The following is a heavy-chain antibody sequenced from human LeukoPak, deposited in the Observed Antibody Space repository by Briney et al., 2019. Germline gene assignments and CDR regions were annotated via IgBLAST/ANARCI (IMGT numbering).Heavy chain of an antibody. J-gene: IGHJ6*03. Sequence: GGSLSLSCAASGFTFDDYGMSWVRQTPGKGLEWVSTINWNGDNTAYADSVKGRFSISRDNAKNSLYLQMNSLRAEDTALYYCARAPVTDFYYYNYLDVWGKGTTATVSS. D-gene: IGHD4-17*01. V-gene: IGHV3-20*04. CDR1: GFTFDDYG. CDR3: ARAPVTDFYYYNYLDV. CDR2: INWNGDNT.